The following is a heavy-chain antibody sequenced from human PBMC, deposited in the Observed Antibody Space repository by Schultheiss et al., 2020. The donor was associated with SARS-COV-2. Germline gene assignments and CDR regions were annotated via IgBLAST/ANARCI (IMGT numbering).Heavy chain of an antibody. CDR2: ISHDGSSK. CDR3: AKDNRDGNYYYYGMDV. D-gene: IGHD5-24*01. V-gene: IGHV3-30*04. J-gene: IGHJ6*02. CDR1: GITFNSYA. Sequence: GGSLRLSCAASGITFNSYAMYWVRQAPGKGLERVAVISHDGSSKFYADSVKGRFTISRDKSKNTLYLQINSLRAEDTAVYYCAKDNRDGNYYYYGMDVWGQGTTVTVSS.